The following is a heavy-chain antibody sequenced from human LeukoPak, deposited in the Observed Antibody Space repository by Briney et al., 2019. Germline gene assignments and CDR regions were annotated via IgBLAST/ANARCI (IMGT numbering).Heavy chain of an antibody. CDR1: GFTFSSYA. V-gene: IGHV3-23*01. CDR2: ISGSGGST. CDR3: AKEPNDYGDYYFDY. D-gene: IGHD4-17*01. Sequence: SGGSLRLSCAASGFTFSSYAMSWVRQAPGKGLEWVSAISGSGGSTYYADSVKGQFTISRDNSKNTLYLQMNSLRAEDTAVYYCAKEPNDYGDYYFDYWGQGTLVTVSS. J-gene: IGHJ4*02.